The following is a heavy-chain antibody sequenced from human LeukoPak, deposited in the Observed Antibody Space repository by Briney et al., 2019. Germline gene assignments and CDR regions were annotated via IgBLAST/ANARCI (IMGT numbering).Heavy chain of an antibody. CDR3: ARGPGGRSGYHPLEDYYYYYYMDV. CDR1: GYTFTSYG. V-gene: IGHV1-18*01. Sequence: GASVKVSCKASGYTFTSYGISWLRQAPGQGLEWMGWISAYNGNTNYAQKLQGRVTMTTDTSTSTAYMELRSLRSDDTAVYYCARGPGGRSGYHPLEDYYYYYYMDVWGKGTTVTVSS. D-gene: IGHD3-22*01. CDR2: ISAYNGNT. J-gene: IGHJ6*03.